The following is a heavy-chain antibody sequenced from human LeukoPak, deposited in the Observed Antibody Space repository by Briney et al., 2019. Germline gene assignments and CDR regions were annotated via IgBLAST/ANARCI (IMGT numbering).Heavy chain of an antibody. D-gene: IGHD1-1*01. CDR2: IYYRGTT. Sequence: SETLSLTCTVSGGSTSDYYWNWIRQPPGKGLEWIGYIYYRGTTNYNPSLNSRVTISLDSSKNQFSLRLNSVTAADTAVYYCARGPPRTGRERYLDYWGQGTLVSVSS. CDR3: ARGPPRTGRERYLDY. J-gene: IGHJ4*02. CDR1: GGSTSDYY. V-gene: IGHV4-59*01.